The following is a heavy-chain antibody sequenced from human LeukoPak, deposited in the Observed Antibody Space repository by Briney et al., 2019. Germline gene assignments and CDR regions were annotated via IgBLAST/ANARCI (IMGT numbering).Heavy chain of an antibody. Sequence: SQTLSLTCTVSGGSISSGSYYWSWIRQPAGKGLEWIGRIYISGSTNYNPSLKSRVTISVDTSKNQFSLKLSSVTAADTAVYYCAMVEQWLDSYYFDYWGQGTLVTVSS. V-gene: IGHV4-61*02. CDR2: IYISGST. CDR1: GGSISSGSYY. CDR3: AMVEQWLDSYYFDY. J-gene: IGHJ4*02. D-gene: IGHD6-19*01.